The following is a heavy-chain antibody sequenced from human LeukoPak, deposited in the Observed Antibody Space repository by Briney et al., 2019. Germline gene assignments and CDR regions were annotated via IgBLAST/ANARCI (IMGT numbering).Heavy chain of an antibody. CDR3: ARVTLFRGAQIDS. CDR2: IYTGGST. J-gene: IGHJ4*02. CDR1: GGSISSGSYY. V-gene: IGHV4-61*02. D-gene: IGHD3-10*01. Sequence: SETLSLTCTVSGGSISSGSYYWSWIRLPAGKGLEWIGRIYTGGSTNYNPSLKSRVTISVDTSKNQFSLNLSTVTAADTAVYFCARVTLFRGAQIDSWGQGTLVTVSS.